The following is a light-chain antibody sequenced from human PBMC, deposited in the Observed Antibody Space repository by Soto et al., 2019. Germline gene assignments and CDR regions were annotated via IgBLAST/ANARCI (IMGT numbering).Light chain of an antibody. Sequence: DIQLTQSPSFLSASVGDRVTITCWASQGISSSLAWYQQKPGKAPKLLIYTASTLQSGVPSRFSGSRYGTDFTLTISSLQPEDVATYYCQQANSFPWTFGQGTKVDIK. CDR3: QQANSFPWT. J-gene: IGKJ1*01. CDR1: QGISSS. CDR2: TAS. V-gene: IGKV1-9*01.